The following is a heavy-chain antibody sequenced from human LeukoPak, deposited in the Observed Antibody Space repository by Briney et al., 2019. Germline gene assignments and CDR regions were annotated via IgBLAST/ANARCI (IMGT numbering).Heavy chain of an antibody. V-gene: IGHV3-74*01. D-gene: IGHD3/OR15-3a*01. Sequence: GGSLRLSCAASGFTFSSYWMHWVRQAPGKGLVWVSGIKSDGSSTSYADSVKGRFTVSRDNAKNTLYLQMNSLRAEDMAVYYCAREGRFLDRSPVDYWGQGSLVTVSS. CDR3: AREGRFLDRSPVDY. CDR1: GFTFSSYW. CDR2: IKSDGSST. J-gene: IGHJ4*02.